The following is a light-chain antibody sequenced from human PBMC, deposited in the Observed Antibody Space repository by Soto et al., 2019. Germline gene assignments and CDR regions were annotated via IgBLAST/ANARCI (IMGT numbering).Light chain of an antibody. J-gene: IGKJ1*01. V-gene: IGKV3-20*01. Sequence: EIVLTQSPGTLSLSPGERATLSCRASQSVSSSYLAWYQQKPGQAPRLLIYGASSRAAGIPDRFSGSGYGTAFTLTIRRLEHEDFAVYYCQQYGSSLSWTFGQGSKVEIK. CDR3: QQYGSSLSWT. CDR1: QSVSSSY. CDR2: GAS.